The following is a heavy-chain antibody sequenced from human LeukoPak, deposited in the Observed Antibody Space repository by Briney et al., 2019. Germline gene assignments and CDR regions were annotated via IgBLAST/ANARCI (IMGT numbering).Heavy chain of an antibody. CDR2: IYSGGNT. Sequence: GGSLRLSCAASGFTVSSNYMRWVRQAPGKGLEWVSVIYSGGNTYYADSVKGRFTISRDNSKNTLILQMNSLRAEDTAVYYCARDRYCSGGSCFPTGYHYGMDVWGQGTTVTVSS. V-gene: IGHV3-53*01. J-gene: IGHJ6*02. D-gene: IGHD2-15*01. CDR3: ARDRYCSGGSCFPTGYHYGMDV. CDR1: GFTVSSNY.